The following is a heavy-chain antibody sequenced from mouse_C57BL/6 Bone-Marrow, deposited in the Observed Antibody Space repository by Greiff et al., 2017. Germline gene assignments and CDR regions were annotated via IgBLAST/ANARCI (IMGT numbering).Heavy chain of an antibody. CDR2: IDPSDSYT. V-gene: IGHV1-59*01. CDR1: GYTFTSYW. CDR3: ARGIYYDYDEDFDY. D-gene: IGHD2-4*01. Sequence: QFQLQQPGAELVRPGTSVKLSCKASGYTFTSYWMHWVKQRPGQGLEWIGVIDPSDSYTNYNQKFKGKATLTVDTSSSTAYMQLSSLTSEDSAVYYCARGIYYDYDEDFDYWGQGTTLTVSS. J-gene: IGHJ2*01.